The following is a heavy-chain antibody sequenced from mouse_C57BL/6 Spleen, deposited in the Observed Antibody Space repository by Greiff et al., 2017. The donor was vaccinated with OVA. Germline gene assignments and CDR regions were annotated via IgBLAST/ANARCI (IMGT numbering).Heavy chain of an antibody. CDR1: GYTFTSYW. J-gene: IGHJ3*01. V-gene: IGHV1-50*01. Sequence: VQLQQSGAELVKPGASVKLSCKASGYTFTSYWMQWVKQRPGQGLEWIGEIDPSDSYTNYNQKFKGKATLTVDTSSSTAYMQLSSLTSEDSAVYYCARYDGYYGGFAYWGQGTLVTVSA. CDR2: IDPSDSYT. D-gene: IGHD2-3*01. CDR3: ARYDGYYGGFAY.